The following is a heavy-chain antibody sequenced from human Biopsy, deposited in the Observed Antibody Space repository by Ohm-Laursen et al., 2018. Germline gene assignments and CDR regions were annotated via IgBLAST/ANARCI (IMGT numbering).Heavy chain of an antibody. Sequence: ASVKVSCKASGYTFTGYYMHWVRQAPGQGLEWLGGNIPILGTGNYAQKFQDRVTVAADTSTSTATMELRSLRSDDTAVYYCATKLTGYFHHWGQGTLVIVSS. V-gene: IGHV1-69*06. CDR3: ATKLTGYFHH. D-gene: IGHD3-9*01. CDR1: GYTFTGYY. CDR2: NIPILGTG. J-gene: IGHJ1*01.